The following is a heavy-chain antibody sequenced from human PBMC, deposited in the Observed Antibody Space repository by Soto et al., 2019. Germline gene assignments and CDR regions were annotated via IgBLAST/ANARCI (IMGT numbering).Heavy chain of an antibody. CDR3: ARPMRDRNVYHGLAV. D-gene: IGHD3-22*01. V-gene: IGHV1-69*13. CDR1: GGTFSKYA. CDR2: IIPMFGTP. Sequence: SVKVSCKASGGTFSKYAISWVRQAPGQGLEWLGGIIPMFGTPNYAQKFQGRVTISADESTTTAYLELSSLRSADTAVYFCARPMRDRNVYHGLAVCGQGTTVTVYS. J-gene: IGHJ6*02.